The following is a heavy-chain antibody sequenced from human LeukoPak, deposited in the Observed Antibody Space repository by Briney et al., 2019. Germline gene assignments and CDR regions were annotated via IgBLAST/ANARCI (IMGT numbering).Heavy chain of an antibody. CDR1: GGTFSSYA. Sequence: ASVKVSCKASGGTFSSYAISWVQQAPGQGLEWMGGIIPIFGTANYAQKFQGRVTITADESTSTAYMELSSLRSEDTAVYYCARGAYYYDSSGYYLFDYWGQGTLVTVSS. D-gene: IGHD3-22*01. CDR3: ARGAYYYDSSGYYLFDY. J-gene: IGHJ4*02. CDR2: IIPIFGTA. V-gene: IGHV1-69*13.